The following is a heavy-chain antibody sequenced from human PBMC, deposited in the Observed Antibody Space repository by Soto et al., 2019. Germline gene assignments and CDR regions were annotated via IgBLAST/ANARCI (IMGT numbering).Heavy chain of an antibody. V-gene: IGHV4-4*02. CDR2: ISRRGST. Sequence: GTLSLTCTVSGASITSIEWWTWVRQPTGKGLEWVGEISRRGSTNYNPSLEGRVTISLDKSKNHFSLELNSVTAADTAVYYCAARPEAPLWAQGTLVTVSS. J-gene: IGHJ4*02. CDR1: GASITSIEW. D-gene: IGHD6-6*01. CDR3: AARPEAPL.